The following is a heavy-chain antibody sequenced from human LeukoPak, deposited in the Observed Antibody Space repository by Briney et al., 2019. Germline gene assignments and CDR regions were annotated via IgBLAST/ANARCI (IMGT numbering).Heavy chain of an antibody. Sequence: SETLSLTCTVSGGSISSYYWSWIRQPPGKGLEWIGYIYYSGGTNYNPSLKSRVTISVDTSKNQFSLKLSSVTAADTAVYYCASLMRGWAMDVWGQGTTVTVSS. CDR3: ASLMRGWAMDV. V-gene: IGHV4-59*08. CDR2: IYYSGGT. J-gene: IGHJ6*02. D-gene: IGHD1-26*01. CDR1: GGSISSYY.